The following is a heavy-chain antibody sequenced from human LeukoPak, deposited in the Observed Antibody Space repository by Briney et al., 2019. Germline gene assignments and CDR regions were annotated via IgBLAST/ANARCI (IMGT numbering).Heavy chain of an antibody. CDR3: ARDGLRFLEWLSLNAFDI. CDR2: ISYDGSNK. Sequence: GGSLRLSCAASGFTFSSYAIHWVRQAPGKGLEWVTIISYDGSNKYYADSVKGRFTISRDNSKNTVYLQMNSLRAEDTAVYYCARDGLRFLEWLSLNAFDIWGQGTMVTVSS. CDR1: GFTFSSYA. D-gene: IGHD3-3*01. V-gene: IGHV3-30*04. J-gene: IGHJ3*02.